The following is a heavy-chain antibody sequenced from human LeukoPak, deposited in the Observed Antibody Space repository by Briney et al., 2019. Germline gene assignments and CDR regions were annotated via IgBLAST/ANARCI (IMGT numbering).Heavy chain of an antibody. J-gene: IGHJ4*02. Sequence: GRSLRLSCAASEFTFSTYGMHWVRQAPGKGLESVAVISYDGSNKYYADSVKGRFTISRDNSKNTLYLQMNSLRAEDTAVYYCARGITAMVLDYWGQGTLVTVSS. CDR1: EFTFSTYG. CDR2: ISYDGSNK. D-gene: IGHD5-18*01. CDR3: ARGITAMVLDY. V-gene: IGHV3-30*03.